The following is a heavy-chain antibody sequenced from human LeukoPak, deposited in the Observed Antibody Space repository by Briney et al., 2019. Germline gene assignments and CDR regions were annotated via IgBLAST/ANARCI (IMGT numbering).Heavy chain of an antibody. Sequence: GESLKISCKGAGHSFTDYWIGWVRHMPGKDLEWMGIIYPGDSDIGYSPSFQGQVTISADKSISTAYLQWSSLKASDTAMYYCARLSGYYAFDYWGQGTLVTVSS. J-gene: IGHJ4*02. CDR1: GHSFTDYW. V-gene: IGHV5-51*01. CDR2: IYPGDSDI. CDR3: ARLSGYYAFDY. D-gene: IGHD3-22*01.